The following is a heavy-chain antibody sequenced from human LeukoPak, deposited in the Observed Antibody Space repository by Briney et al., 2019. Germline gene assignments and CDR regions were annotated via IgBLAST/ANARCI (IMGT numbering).Heavy chain of an antibody. Sequence: GGSLRLSCAASGFTFSSYAMSWVRQAPGKGLEWVSAISGSGGSTYYADSVKGRFTISRDNSKNTLYLQMNSLRAEDTAVYYCAKDPRHDDYVWGSYRYKGDYWGQGTLVTVSS. V-gene: IGHV3-23*01. J-gene: IGHJ4*02. CDR3: AKDPRHDDYVWGSYRYKGDY. CDR2: ISGSGGST. D-gene: IGHD3-16*02. CDR1: GFTFSSYA.